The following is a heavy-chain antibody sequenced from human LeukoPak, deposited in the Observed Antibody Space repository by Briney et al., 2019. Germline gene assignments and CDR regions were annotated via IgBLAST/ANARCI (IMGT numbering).Heavy chain of an antibody. CDR1: GSTFSSYW. J-gene: IGHJ4*02. CDR2: INSDGSST. V-gene: IGHV3-74*01. Sequence: GGSLRLSCAASGSTFSSYWMHWVRQAPGKGLVWVSRINSDGSSTSYADSVKGRFTISRDNAKNTLYLQMNSLRAEDTAVYYCARPPYYDFWSGYPEYWGQGTLVTVSS. CDR3: ARPPYYDFWSGYPEY. D-gene: IGHD3-3*01.